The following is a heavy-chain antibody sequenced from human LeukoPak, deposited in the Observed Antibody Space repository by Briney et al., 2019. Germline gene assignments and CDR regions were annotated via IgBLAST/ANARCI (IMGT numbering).Heavy chain of an antibody. D-gene: IGHD2-15*01. V-gene: IGHV1-2*02. CDR1: GYTFTGYY. J-gene: IGHJ3*02. CDR3: ARVPLLCSGGSCYSRAFDI. Sequence: ASVKVSCKASGYTFTGYYMHWVRQAPGQGLESMGWINPNSGGTNYAQKFQGRVTMARDTSISTAYMELSRLRSDDTAVYYCARVPLLCSGGSCYSRAFDIWGQGTMVTVSS. CDR2: INPNSGGT.